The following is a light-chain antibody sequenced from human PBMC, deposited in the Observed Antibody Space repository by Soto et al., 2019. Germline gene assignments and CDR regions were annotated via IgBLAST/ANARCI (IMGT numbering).Light chain of an antibody. Sequence: QTVVTQEPSFSVSPGGTVTLTCGLHSGSVSTSHYPSWYQQTPGQAPRTLIYSTHSRSSGVPDRFSGSILGGKAALTLSGAQAEDEAVYYCFLTYSGDYGALRVFGGGTKLTVL. CDR2: STH. CDR3: FLTYSGDYGALRV. V-gene: IGLV8-61*01. J-gene: IGLJ3*02. CDR1: SGSVSTSHY.